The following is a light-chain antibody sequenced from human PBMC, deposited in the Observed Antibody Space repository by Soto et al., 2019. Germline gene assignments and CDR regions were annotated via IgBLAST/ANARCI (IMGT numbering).Light chain of an antibody. V-gene: IGKV3-15*01. Sequence: DIVLTQSPATLSVSPGDTVTLSCRASESVFGFLAWYQQKPGQAPRLLMYGVSIRATGIPARFSGGGSATDFTLTISSLQSEDSAFYFCQSYNDWPFASGLGTRLEI. CDR2: GVS. CDR1: ESVFGF. J-gene: IGKJ2*01. CDR3: QSYNDWPFA.